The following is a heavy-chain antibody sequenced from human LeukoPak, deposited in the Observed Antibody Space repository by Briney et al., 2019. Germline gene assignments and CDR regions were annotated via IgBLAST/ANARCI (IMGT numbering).Heavy chain of an antibody. D-gene: IGHD2-2*01. CDR3: ARANFLYCSSTTCLFDY. CDR1: GYTFTDYY. V-gene: IGHV1-2*02. Sequence: ASVKASCKASGYTFTDYYMHWVRLAPGQGFEWMGWINPNDGDTNYAQKFQGRVTMTRDTSISTAHMEVSRLRSDDTAVYYCARANFLYCSSTTCLFDYWGQGTLVTVSS. CDR2: INPNDGDT. J-gene: IGHJ4*02.